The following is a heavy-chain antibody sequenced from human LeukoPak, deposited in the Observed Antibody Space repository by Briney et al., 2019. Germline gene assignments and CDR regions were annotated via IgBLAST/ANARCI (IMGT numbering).Heavy chain of an antibody. D-gene: IGHD6-19*01. J-gene: IGHJ4*02. CDR1: GFTFSKYW. CDR3: ATKQWLAPPPDS. V-gene: IGHV3-74*01. CDR2: INTDGTVT. Sequence: PGGSLRLSCAASGFTFSKYWMLWVRQAPGKGLESASRINTDGTVTTYADSVKGRFTVSRDNADNTTFLQMNSVRDEDTAVYYCATKQWLAPPPDSWGQGTPVTVSS.